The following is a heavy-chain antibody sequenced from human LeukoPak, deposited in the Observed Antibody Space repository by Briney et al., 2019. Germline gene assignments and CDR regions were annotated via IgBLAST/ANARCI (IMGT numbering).Heavy chain of an antibody. CDR1: GGSISSYY. J-gene: IGHJ4*02. V-gene: IGHV4-59*01. CDR3: AREIPYLYYFDY. CDR2: IYYSGST. Sequence: SETLSLTCTVSGGSISSYYWSWIRQPPGKRLEWIGYIYYSGSTNYNPSLKSRVTISVDTSKNQFSLKLSSVTAADTAVYYCAREIPYLYYFDYWGQGTLVTVSS.